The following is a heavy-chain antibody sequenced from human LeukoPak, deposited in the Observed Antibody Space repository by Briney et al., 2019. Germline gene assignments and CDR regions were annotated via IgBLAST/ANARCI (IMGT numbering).Heavy chain of an antibody. J-gene: IGHJ3*02. CDR1: GLAFSSYG. Sequence: GGSLRLSCAASGLAFSSYGMHWIRQAPGKGLEWVAVIWSDGSHKYYAASMKGRFTISRDNSKNMLYLQMNSLRVDDTAVYYCASAAGAFDMWGQGTLVTVSS. D-gene: IGHD6-13*01. CDR3: ASAAGAFDM. V-gene: IGHV3-33*01. CDR2: IWSDGSHK.